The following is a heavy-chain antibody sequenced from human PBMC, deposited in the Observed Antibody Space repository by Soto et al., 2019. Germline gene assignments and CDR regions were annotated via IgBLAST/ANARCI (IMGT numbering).Heavy chain of an antibody. CDR2: SSATGAGR. V-gene: IGHV3-23*01. Sequence: EVQLLESGGGLVQPGGSLRLSCAASGFTFSSYGMTWVRQAPGKGLEWVSFSSATGAGRYYADSVKGRFTISRDNSKNTLYLQMTSLSADDTAVYYCAKDRRAGGNYGFYSDFWGQGALVIVSS. J-gene: IGHJ4*02. CDR1: GFTFSSYG. CDR3: AKDRRAGGNYGFYSDF. D-gene: IGHD1-7*01.